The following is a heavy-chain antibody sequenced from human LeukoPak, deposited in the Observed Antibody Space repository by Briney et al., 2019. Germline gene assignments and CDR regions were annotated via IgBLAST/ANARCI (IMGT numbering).Heavy chain of an antibody. V-gene: IGHV3-30*02. D-gene: IGHD2-2*01. CDR2: IWYGGSNK. CDR3: AKEGISSTSYAPWAYYYYMDV. CDR1: GFTFSSYG. Sequence: PGGSLRLSCAASGFTFSSYGMHWVRQAPGKGLEWVAVIWYGGSNKYYADSVKGRFTISRDNSKNTLYLQMNSLRAEDTAVYYCAKEGISSTSYAPWAYYYYMDVWGKGTTVTVSS. J-gene: IGHJ6*03.